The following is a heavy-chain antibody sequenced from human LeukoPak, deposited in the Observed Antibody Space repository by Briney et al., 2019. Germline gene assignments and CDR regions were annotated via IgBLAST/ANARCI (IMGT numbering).Heavy chain of an antibody. J-gene: IGHJ4*02. CDR1: GFTASSNS. D-gene: IGHD4/OR15-4a*01. CDR3: ARRAGAYSHPYDY. CDR2: IYSDNT. V-gene: IGHV3-53*01. Sequence: PGGSLRLSCTVSGFTASSNSMSWVSQAPGKGLEWVSFIYSDNTHYSDSVKGRFTISRDNSKNTLYLQMNSLRAEDTAVYYCARRAGAYSHPYDYWGQGTLVTVSS.